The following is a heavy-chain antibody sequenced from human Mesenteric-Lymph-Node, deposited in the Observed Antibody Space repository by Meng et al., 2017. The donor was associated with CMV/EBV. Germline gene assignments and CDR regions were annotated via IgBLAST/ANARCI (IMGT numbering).Heavy chain of an antibody. D-gene: IGHD4-23*01. V-gene: IGHV1-8*03. CDR2: MNPNSGNT. CDR1: GYAFTSYD. J-gene: IGHJ6*02. CDR3: ARHLVPIGGNSGRWYYYYGMDV. Sequence: ASVKVSCKASGYAFTSYDINWVRQATGQGLEWMGWMNPNSGNTGYAQKFQGRVTITRNTSISTAYMELSSLRSEDTAVYYCARHLVPIGGNSGRWYYYYGMDVWGQGTTVTVSS.